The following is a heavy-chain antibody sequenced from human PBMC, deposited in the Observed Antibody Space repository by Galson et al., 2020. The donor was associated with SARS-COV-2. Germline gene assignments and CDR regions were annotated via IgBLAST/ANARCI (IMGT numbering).Heavy chain of an antibody. CDR1: GHSVSSDSAP. D-gene: IGHD6-19*01. CDR3: TREHPTGWCDF. Sequence: SQTLSLTWAISGHSVSSDSAPWNWIRQSPSRGLEWLGRTYYRSKLYSDYGVSGKSRITINPDTPTNRFSQQLNSVPPEDTAVYYCTREHPTGWCDFGGKVTLVSVSS. CDR2: TYYRSKLYS. V-gene: IGHV6-1*01. J-gene: IGHJ4*02.